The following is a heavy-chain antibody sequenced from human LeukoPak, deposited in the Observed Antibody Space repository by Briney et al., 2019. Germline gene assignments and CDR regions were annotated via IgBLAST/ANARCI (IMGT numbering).Heavy chain of an antibody. CDR1: GGSISSGSYY. Sequence: SETLSLTCTVSGGSISSGSYYWSWIRQPAGKGLEWIGRIYTSGSTNYNPSLKSRVTISVDTSKNQFSLKLSSVTAADTAVYYCARVSTEWLSHPTRHFDYWGQGTLVTVSS. V-gene: IGHV4-61*02. J-gene: IGHJ4*02. CDR2: IYTSGST. CDR3: ARVSTEWLSHPTRHFDY. D-gene: IGHD3-3*01.